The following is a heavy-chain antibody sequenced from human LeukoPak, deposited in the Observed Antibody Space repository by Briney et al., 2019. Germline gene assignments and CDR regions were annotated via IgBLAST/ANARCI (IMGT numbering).Heavy chain of an antibody. D-gene: IGHD3-22*01. CDR2: IIPIFGTA. CDR3: ARDLGDDSSGYYYDGHFDY. J-gene: IGHJ4*02. Sequence: ASVKVSCKASGGTSSSYAISWVRQAPGQGLEWMGGIIPIFGTANYAQKFQGRVTITADESTSTAYMELSSLRSEDTAVYYCARDLGDDSSGYYYDGHFDYWGQGTLVTVSS. CDR1: GGTSSSYA. V-gene: IGHV1-69*13.